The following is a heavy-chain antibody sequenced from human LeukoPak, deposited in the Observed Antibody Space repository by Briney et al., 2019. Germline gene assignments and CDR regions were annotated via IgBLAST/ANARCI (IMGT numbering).Heavy chain of an antibody. D-gene: IGHD1-7*01. J-gene: IGHJ4*02. V-gene: IGHV3-48*03. CDR1: GFTFSSYE. CDR2: ISSSGSTI. CDR3: ARDGEAYGWNYAFDY. Sequence: PGGSLRLSCAASGFTFSSYEMNWVRQAPGKGLEWVSYISSSGSTIYYADSVKGRFTISRDNAENSLYLQMNSLRAEDTAVYYCARDGEAYGWNYAFDYWGQGTLVTVSS.